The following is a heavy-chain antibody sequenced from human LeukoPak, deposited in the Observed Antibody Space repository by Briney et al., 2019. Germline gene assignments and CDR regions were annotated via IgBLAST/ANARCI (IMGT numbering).Heavy chain of an antibody. D-gene: IGHD3-10*01. Sequence: GGSLRLSCAASGFTFSSHAMSWVRQAPGKGLDWVSAISAGGSGTYYADSVKGRITISRDNSKNTLYLQMNSLRADDTAVYYCAKVTTYYYGLGSYPDVWGQGTTVTVSS. CDR1: GFTFSSHA. CDR2: ISAGGSGT. V-gene: IGHV3-23*01. J-gene: IGHJ6*02. CDR3: AKVTTYYYGLGSYPDV.